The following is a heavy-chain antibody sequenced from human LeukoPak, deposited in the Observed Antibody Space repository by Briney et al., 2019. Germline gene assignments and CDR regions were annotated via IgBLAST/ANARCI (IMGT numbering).Heavy chain of an antibody. Sequence: GGSLRLSCAASGITFSSYSMKWVRQAPGKGLEWVSSISKSSGDIYYADSVKGRFTISRDNSKNTLYLQMNSLRAEDTAVYYCANFGTTVDYWGQGTLVTVSS. CDR1: GITFSSYS. CDR2: ISKSSGDI. V-gene: IGHV3-21*04. J-gene: IGHJ4*02. D-gene: IGHD1-1*01. CDR3: ANFGTTVDY.